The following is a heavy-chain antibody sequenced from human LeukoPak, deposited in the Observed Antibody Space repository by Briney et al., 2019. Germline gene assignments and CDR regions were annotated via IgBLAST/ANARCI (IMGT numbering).Heavy chain of an antibody. Sequence: PSETLSLTCTVSGGSISSSSYYWGWIRRPPGKGLEWIGSIYYSGYTYYNPSLKSRVTVSVDTSKNQFSLKLSSVTAADTAVYYCVRGSTLRHYQYWGQGTLVTVSS. D-gene: IGHD3-16*01. CDR3: VRGSTLRHYQY. V-gene: IGHV4-39*01. CDR1: GGSISSSSYY. J-gene: IGHJ4*02. CDR2: IYYSGYT.